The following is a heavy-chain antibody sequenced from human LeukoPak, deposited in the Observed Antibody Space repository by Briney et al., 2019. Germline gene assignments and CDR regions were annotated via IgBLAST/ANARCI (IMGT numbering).Heavy chain of an antibody. CDR1: GDSISSYY. D-gene: IGHD2-15*01. J-gene: IGHJ5*02. CDR2: IYYSGST. Sequence: PSETLSLTCTVSGDSISSYYWTWIRQPPGKGLEWIGYIYYSGSTNYNPSLKSRVTISLDTSENQFSLKLTSVTAADTAVYYCARGDRGSARSWLDPWGQGTLVTVSS. CDR3: ARGDRGSARSWLDP. V-gene: IGHV4-59*01.